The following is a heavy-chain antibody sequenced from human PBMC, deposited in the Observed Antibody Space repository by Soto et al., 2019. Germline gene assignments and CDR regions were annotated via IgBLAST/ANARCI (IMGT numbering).Heavy chain of an antibody. J-gene: IGHJ4*02. Sequence: QVQLVQSGAEMKKPGSSVKVSCQSSGGTFNTYAMNWVRQAPGQGPEWMGDISTMFGAANYAPTFQGRVTITADESTGTSYMQLSSLTSEDTALYFCAREVQVHTPAFVYWGQGTLVTGSS. V-gene: IGHV1-69*19. CDR2: ISTMFGAA. D-gene: IGHD3-10*01. CDR1: GGTFNTYA. CDR3: AREVQVHTPAFVY.